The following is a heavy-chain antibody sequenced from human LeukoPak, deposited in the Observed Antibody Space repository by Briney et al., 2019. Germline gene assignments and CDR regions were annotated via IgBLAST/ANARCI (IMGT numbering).Heavy chain of an antibody. Sequence: SETLSLTYTVSGGSISSYYWSWIRQPPGKGLEWIGYIYYSGSTNYNPSLKSRVTISVDTSKNQFSLKLSSVTAADTAVYYCARRAIAAAGTFFNWFDPWGQGTLVTVSS. CDR2: IYYSGST. D-gene: IGHD6-13*01. CDR1: GGSISSYY. CDR3: ARRAIAAAGTFFNWFDP. J-gene: IGHJ5*02. V-gene: IGHV4-59*08.